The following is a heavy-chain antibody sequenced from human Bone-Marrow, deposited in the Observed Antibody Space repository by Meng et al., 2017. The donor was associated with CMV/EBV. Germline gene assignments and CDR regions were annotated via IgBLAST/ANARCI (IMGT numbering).Heavy chain of an antibody. V-gene: IGHV4-34*01. CDR3: ARGKNVYDSSGYYYVAFAI. CDR2: INHSGST. Sequence: SETLSLTCAVYGGSFSGYYWSWIRQPPGKGLEWIGEINHSGSTNYNPSLKSRVTISVDTSKNQFSLKLSSVTAADTAVYYCARGKNVYDSSGYYYVAFAIWGQGKMVNVSS. CDR1: GGSFSGYY. J-gene: IGHJ3*02. D-gene: IGHD3-22*01.